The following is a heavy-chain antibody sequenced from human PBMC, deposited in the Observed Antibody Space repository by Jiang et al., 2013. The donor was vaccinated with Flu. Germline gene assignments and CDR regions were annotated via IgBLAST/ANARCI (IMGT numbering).Heavy chain of an antibody. Sequence: EWVSGINWNGVTTAYAESVKGRFTISRDNARNSLYLHMNGLRPEDTAWYYCARSTPDPGPSAMYYFDYWGLGTLVSVSS. V-gene: IGHV3-20*03. CDR2: INWNGVTT. D-gene: IGHD1-14*01. J-gene: IGHJ4*02. CDR3: ARSTPDPGPSAMYYFDY.